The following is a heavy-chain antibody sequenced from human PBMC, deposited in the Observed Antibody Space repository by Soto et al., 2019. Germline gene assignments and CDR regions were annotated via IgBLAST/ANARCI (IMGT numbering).Heavy chain of an antibody. CDR2: ISYDGSNK. V-gene: IGHV3-30*18. Sequence: GGSLRLSCAASGFTFSSYGMHWVRQAPDKGLEWVAVISYDGSNKYYADSVKGRFTISRDNSKNTLYLQMNSLRAEDTAVYYCAKLPGIAAAGTGNFDYWGQGTLVTVS. D-gene: IGHD6-13*01. J-gene: IGHJ4*02. CDR1: GFTFSSYG. CDR3: AKLPGIAAAGTGNFDY.